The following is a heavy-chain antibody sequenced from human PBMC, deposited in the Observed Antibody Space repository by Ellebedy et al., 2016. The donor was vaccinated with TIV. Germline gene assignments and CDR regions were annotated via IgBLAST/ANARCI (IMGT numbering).Heavy chain of an antibody. CDR3: ARILPVSYSTAFDI. CDR2: IYSSGLN. Sequence: MPSETLSLTCTVSGGSIKSDPYYWGWIRQPQGKGLEWVGSIYSSGLNFSSPSLKSRVTISVDTSTNQFSLSLSFVTAADTALYFCARILPVSYSTAFDIWGPGTMVTISS. CDR1: GGSIKSDPYY. V-gene: IGHV4-39*07. J-gene: IGHJ3*02. D-gene: IGHD6-13*01.